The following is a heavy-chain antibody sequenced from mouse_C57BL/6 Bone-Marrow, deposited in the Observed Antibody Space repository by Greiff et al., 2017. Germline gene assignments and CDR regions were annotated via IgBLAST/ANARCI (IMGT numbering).Heavy chain of an antibody. CDR1: GFNIKDYY. CDR3: TAFYYYGSSYDWYFDV. D-gene: IGHD1-1*01. J-gene: IGHJ1*03. CDR2: IDPEDGDT. V-gene: IGHV14-1*01. Sequence: VQLQQSGAELVRPGASVKLSCTASGFNIKDYYMHWVKQRPEQGLEWIGRIDPEDGDTEYAPKFQGKATMTADTSSNTAYLQLSSLTSEDPAVYYCTAFYYYGSSYDWYFDVWGTGTTVTVSS.